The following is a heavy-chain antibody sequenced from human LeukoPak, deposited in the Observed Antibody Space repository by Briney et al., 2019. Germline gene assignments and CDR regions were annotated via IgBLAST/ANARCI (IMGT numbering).Heavy chain of an antibody. V-gene: IGHV1-2*02. CDR3: ARASLASAGTRF. CDR1: GYTFIGYY. CDR2: INPNSGGT. J-gene: IGHJ4*02. D-gene: IGHD6-13*01. Sequence: ASVKVSCKASGYTFIGYYMHWVRQAPGQGLEWVGWINPNSGGTNYAQKFQGRVTMTRDTSISTSYMELSSLTSDDTAVYYCARASLASAGTRFWGQGTLVTVSS.